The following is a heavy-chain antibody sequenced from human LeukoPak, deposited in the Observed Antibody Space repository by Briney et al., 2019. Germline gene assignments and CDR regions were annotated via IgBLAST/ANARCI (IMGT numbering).Heavy chain of an antibody. CDR3: ARGVGAAISCRGLWFDP. J-gene: IGHJ5*02. CDR1: GGSISSGGYS. V-gene: IGHV4-30-2*01. CDR2: IYHSGST. D-gene: IGHD2-2*01. Sequence: KPSQTLSLTCAVSGGSISSGGYSWSWIRQPPGKGLEWIGYIYHSGSTYYNPSLKSRVTISVDRSKNQFSLKLSSVTAADTAVYYCARGVGAAISCRGLWFDPWGQGTLVTVSS.